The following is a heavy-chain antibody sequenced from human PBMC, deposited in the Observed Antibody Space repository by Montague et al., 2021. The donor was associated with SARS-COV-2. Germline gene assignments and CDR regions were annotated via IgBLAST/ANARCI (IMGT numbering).Heavy chain of an antibody. D-gene: IGHD1-26*01. Sequence: TLSLTCTVSGASISTGIYYWSWIRQPAGKGLEWIGRIRTTGHTDYNXSLQSRVFMSVDTSTNQFSLSLTSVTAADTAVYFCARFGSGTLEFDVWGQGTPVTVSS. CDR2: IRTTGHT. CDR3: ARFGSGTLEFDV. CDR1: GASISTGIYY. J-gene: IGHJ6*02. V-gene: IGHV4-61*02.